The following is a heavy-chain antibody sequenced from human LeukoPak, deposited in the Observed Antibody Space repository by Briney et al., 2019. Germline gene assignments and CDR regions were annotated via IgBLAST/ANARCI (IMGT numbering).Heavy chain of an antibody. CDR1: GSTLTEHA. D-gene: IGHD2-15*01. J-gene: IGHJ4*02. Sequence: PGGPLRLSCAVSGSTLTEHAWSWVRQAPGEGLEWVSGIIDVGGTYYADSVKGRFTISRDSPKNTLYLQMNSLRAEDTATYYCAKDYCRGGNCPLPFFDSWGQGTLVTVSS. CDR3: AKDYCRGGNCPLPFFDS. V-gene: IGHV3-23*01. CDR2: IIDVGGT.